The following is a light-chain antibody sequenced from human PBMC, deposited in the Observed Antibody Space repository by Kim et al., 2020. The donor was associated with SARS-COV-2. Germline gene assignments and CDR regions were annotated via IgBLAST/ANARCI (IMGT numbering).Light chain of an antibody. CDR2: STS. Sequence: SLSPGERAPLSCRAIQSLDSNYLAWYQHKPGQTPRLLIYSTSTRATGIPDRFSGSGYATDLTPTISRLEPEDCVVYYSTRHGAIFGGGTKVDIK. J-gene: IGKJ4*01. V-gene: IGKV3-20*01. CDR1: QSLDSNY. CDR3: TRHGAI.